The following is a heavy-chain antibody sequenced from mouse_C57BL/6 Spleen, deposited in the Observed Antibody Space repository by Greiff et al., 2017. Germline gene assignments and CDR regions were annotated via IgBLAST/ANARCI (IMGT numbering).Heavy chain of an antibody. CDR3: ARNYGYDLYYAMDY. J-gene: IGHJ4*01. CDR1: GFTFSDYY. Sequence: EVKLVESGGGLVQPGGSLKLSCAASGFTFSDYYMYWVRQTPEKRLEWVAYISNGGGSTYYPDTVKGRFTISRDNAKNTLYLQMSRPKSEDTAMYYCARNYGYDLYYAMDYWGQGTSVTVSS. V-gene: IGHV5-12*01. D-gene: IGHD2-2*01. CDR2: ISNGGGST.